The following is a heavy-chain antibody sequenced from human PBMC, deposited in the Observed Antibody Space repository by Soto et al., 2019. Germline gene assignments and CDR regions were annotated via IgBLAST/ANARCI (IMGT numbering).Heavy chain of an antibody. CDR2: IHYFGST. CDR1: GGSLNSSSYY. D-gene: IGHD1-26*01. CDR3: ARGGSYVGFDS. J-gene: IGHJ4*02. V-gene: IGHV4-61*01. Sequence: SETLSLTCTVSGGSLNSSSYYWSWIRQPPGKGLEWIGYIHYFGSTKYNPSLESRVVISVDTSKNQFSLKVPSVTAADTAKYFCARGGSYVGFDSWGQGARVTVSS.